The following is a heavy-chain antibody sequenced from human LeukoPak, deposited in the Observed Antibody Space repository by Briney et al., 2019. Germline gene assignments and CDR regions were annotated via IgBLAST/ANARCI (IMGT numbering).Heavy chain of an antibody. CDR1: GGSISSYY. CDR2: IYYSGST. Sequence: SETLSLTCTVSGGSISSYYWSWIRQPPGKGLEWIGYIYYSGSTNYKSSLKSRVTISVDTSKNQFSLKLSSVTAADTAVYYCARARNVLRYFDWFPSTYYFDYWGQGTLVTVSS. J-gene: IGHJ4*02. V-gene: IGHV4-59*08. CDR3: ARARNVLRYFDWFPSTYYFDY. D-gene: IGHD3-9*01.